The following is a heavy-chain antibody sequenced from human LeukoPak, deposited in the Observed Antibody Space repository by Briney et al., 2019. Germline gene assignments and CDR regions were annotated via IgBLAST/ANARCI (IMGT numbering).Heavy chain of an antibody. CDR2: IYTSGST. D-gene: IGHD6-6*01. CDR1: GGSISRYY. J-gene: IGHJ6*03. CDR3: ARYLGIAARPYYYYYYMDV. Sequence: SETLSLTCTVSGGSISRYYWSWIRQPPGKGLEGIGYIYTSGSTNYNRSLKSRVTISVDTSKNPFSLKLSSVPAADTAVYYCARYLGIAARPYYYYYYMDVWGKGTTVTVSS. V-gene: IGHV4-4*09.